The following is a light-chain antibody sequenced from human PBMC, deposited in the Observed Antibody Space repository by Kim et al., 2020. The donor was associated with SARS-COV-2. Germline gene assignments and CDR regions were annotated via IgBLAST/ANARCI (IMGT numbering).Light chain of an antibody. CDR1: QTVTPN. J-gene: IGKJ1*01. V-gene: IGKV3-15*01. Sequence: SVTPGERATPSRRSSQTVTPNLAWYQQKPGQAPRLLSYGADIRATGTPDRFSGSGSGTEFTLTINSLHSEDCAVYYCQQYSYWWTFGQGTKVDIK. CDR3: QQYSYWWT. CDR2: GAD.